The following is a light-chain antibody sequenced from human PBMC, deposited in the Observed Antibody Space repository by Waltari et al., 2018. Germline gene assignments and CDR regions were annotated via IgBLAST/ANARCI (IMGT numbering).Light chain of an antibody. V-gene: IGKV3-20*01. CDR1: QSVTSCY. CDR2: GAS. Sequence: EIVLAQSPGTLSLSPGERATLSCKASQSVTSCYLAWYQQRPGQAPRLLSYGASSRATGIPDRFSGSGSGTDFTLTISRLEPEDFAVYYCQQYGSSYTFGQGTKLEIK. CDR3: QQYGSSYT. J-gene: IGKJ2*01.